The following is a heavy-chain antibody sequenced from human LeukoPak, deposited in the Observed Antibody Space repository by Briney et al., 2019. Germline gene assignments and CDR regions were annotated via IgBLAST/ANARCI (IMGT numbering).Heavy chain of an antibody. J-gene: IGHJ3*02. CDR3: ARASGSYSDAFDI. V-gene: IGHV1-69*04. CDR2: IIPILGIA. D-gene: IGHD1-26*01. CDR1: GGTFSSYA. Sequence: VASVKVSCKASGGTFSSYAISWVRQAPGQGLEWMGRIIPILGIANYAQKFQGRVTITADKSTSTAYMELSSLRSEDTAVYYCARASGSYSDAFDIWGQGTMVTVSS.